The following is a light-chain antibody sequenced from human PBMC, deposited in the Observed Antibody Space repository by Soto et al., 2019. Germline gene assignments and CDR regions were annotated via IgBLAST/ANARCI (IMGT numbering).Light chain of an antibody. CDR2: AAS. J-gene: IGKJ1*01. Sequence: EIQMTQSPASLFASVLDRCTITCRTSQGINDYLNWYQMKPGEAPKLLIYAASALQSGIPSRFSGSASGTEFTLTITSLQPEDFATYYCQQSYNFPRTFGQGTKVDIK. CDR3: QQSYNFPRT. CDR1: QGINDY. V-gene: IGKV1-39*01.